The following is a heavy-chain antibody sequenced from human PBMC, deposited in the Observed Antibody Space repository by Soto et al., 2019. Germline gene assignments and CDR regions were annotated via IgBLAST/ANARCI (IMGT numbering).Heavy chain of an antibody. D-gene: IGHD1-7*01. CDR1: GFTFSSYE. V-gene: IGHV3-48*03. J-gene: IGHJ5*02. Sequence: EVQLVESGGGLVQPGGSLRLSCAASGFTFSSYEMNWVRQAPGKGLEWVSYISSSGSTIYYADSVKGRFTISRDNAKNSLYLQMNSLRAEDTAVYYCASGVHRYNWNSGWFDPWGQGTLVTVSS. CDR3: ASGVHRYNWNSGWFDP. CDR2: ISSSGSTI.